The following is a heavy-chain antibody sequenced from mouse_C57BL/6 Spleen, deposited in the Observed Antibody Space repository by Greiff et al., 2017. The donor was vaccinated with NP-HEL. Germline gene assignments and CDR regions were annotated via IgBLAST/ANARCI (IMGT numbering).Heavy chain of an antibody. V-gene: IGHV1-22*01. D-gene: IGHD2-4*01. CDR3: ALYDYDDGFAY. J-gene: IGHJ3*01. CDR1: GYTFTDYN. CDR2: INPNNGGT. Sequence: VQLQQSGPELVKPGASVKMSCKAFGYTFTDYNMHWVKQSHGKSLEWIGYINPNNGGTSYNQKFKGKATLTVNKSSSTAYMELRSLTSEDSAVYYCALYDYDDGFAYWGQGTLVTVSA.